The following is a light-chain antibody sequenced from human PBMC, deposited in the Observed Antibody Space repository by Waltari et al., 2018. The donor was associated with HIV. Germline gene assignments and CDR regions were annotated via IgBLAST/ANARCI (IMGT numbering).Light chain of an antibody. Sequence: DIQLTQSPSFLSASVGDRVSITCRASQGISSSLAWYQQKPGKAPTVLIYAASTLQSGVPSRFSGSGSGTEFTLTISSLQPEDFATYYCQQFYDYPLTFGGGTKVEIQ. CDR3: QQFYDYPLT. CDR1: QGISSS. V-gene: IGKV1-9*01. J-gene: IGKJ4*02. CDR2: AAS.